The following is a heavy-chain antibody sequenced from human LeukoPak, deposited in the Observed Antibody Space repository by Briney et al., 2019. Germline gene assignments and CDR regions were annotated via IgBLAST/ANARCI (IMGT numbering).Heavy chain of an antibody. V-gene: IGHV4-4*07. CDR2: ISTSGST. J-gene: IGHJ2*01. CDR1: GGSISSYY. CDR3: ASFTDSSGYPTGDFDV. Sequence: PSETLSLTCAVTGGSISSYYWSWIRQPAAKGLQSLVRISTSGSTNYNPSLKSRVTMSVDTSKNQFSLKLSSVTAADTAVYYCASFTDSSGYPTGDFDVWGRGTLVTVSS. D-gene: IGHD3-22*01.